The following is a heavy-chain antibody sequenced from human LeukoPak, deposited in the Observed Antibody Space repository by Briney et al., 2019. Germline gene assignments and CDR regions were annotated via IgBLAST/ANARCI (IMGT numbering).Heavy chain of an antibody. CDR2: INPGGGST. J-gene: IGHJ5*02. CDR1: GYTFTSYY. D-gene: IGHD2/OR15-2a*01. CDR3: ARGSNPLMATTPFSDWFDP. V-gene: IGHV1-46*01. Sequence: ASVKVSCKASGYTFTSYYIHWVRQAPGQGLEWMGIINPGGGSTSYAQKFQDRVTMTRDTSTDTVYMELSSLRSEDTALYYCARGSNPLMATTPFSDWFDPWGQGTLVTVSS.